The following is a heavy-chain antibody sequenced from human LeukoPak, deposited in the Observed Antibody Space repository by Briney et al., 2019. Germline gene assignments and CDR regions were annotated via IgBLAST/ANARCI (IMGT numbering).Heavy chain of an antibody. V-gene: IGHV3-66*01. CDR3: ASRHYYDSSGYYDAFDI. CDR1: GFTVSSNY. D-gene: IGHD3-22*01. J-gene: IGHJ3*02. Sequence: PGGSLRLSCAASGFTVSSNYMSWVRQAPGKGLEWVSVIYSGGGTYYADSVKGRFTISRDNSKNTLYLQVNSLRAEDTAVYYCASRHYYDSSGYYDAFDIWGQGTMVTVSS. CDR2: IYSGGGT.